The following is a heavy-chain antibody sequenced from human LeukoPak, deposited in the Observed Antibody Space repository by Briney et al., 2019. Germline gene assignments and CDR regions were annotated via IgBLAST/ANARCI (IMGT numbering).Heavy chain of an antibody. V-gene: IGHV1-8*01. CDR3: TRGSSGRRDN. D-gene: IGHD6-19*01. CDR2: MNPNSGNT. Sequence: ASVKVSCKASGYTFTSCDINWMRQATGQGLEWMGWMNPNSGNTGYGQSFQGKITMTRDISIGTAYMELSNLTSEDTAIYYCTRGSSGRRDNWGQGTLVTVSA. CDR1: GYTFTSCD. J-gene: IGHJ4*02.